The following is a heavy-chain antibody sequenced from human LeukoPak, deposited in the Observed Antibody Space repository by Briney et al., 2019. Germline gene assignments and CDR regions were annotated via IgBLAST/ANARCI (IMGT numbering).Heavy chain of an antibody. D-gene: IGHD1-14*01. CDR1: GYSLSELS. Sequence: ASVKVSCKVSGYSLSELSMHWVRQAPGKGLEWMGWISAYNGNTNYAQKLQGRVTMTTDTSTSTAYMELRSLRSDDTAVYYCARVRIAGDYFDYWGQGTLVTVSS. CDR2: ISAYNGNT. CDR3: ARVRIAGDYFDY. J-gene: IGHJ4*02. V-gene: IGHV1-18*01.